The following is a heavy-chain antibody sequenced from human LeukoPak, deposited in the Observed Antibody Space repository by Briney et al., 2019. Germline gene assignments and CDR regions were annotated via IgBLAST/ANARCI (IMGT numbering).Heavy chain of an antibody. Sequence: SETLSLTCSVSNGSFSNFYWGWIRQPPGKRLEWIGYIFPSGLANYNPSLNSRVTTSLDTSKSQFSLTLRSVTAADTAVYYCARAGDGKYYYYYMDVWGSGTTVTVSS. V-gene: IGHV4-4*08. D-gene: IGHD1-26*01. CDR3: ARAGDGKYYYYYMDV. CDR2: IFPSGLA. CDR1: NGSFSNFY. J-gene: IGHJ6*03.